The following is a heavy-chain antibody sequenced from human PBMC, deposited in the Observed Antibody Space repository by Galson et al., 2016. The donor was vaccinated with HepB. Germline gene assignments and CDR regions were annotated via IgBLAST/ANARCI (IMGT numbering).Heavy chain of an antibody. D-gene: IGHD1-26*01. CDR3: ATTAGSFCTYFDY. CDR1: EFTFSSYG. J-gene: IGHJ4*02. V-gene: IGHV3-30*01. CDR2: ISYDGSNK. Sequence: SLRLSCAASEFTFSSYGMHWVRQAPGKGLEWVAVISYDGSNKYYADSVKGRFTISRDNSKNTLYVQMNSLRAEDTAIYYCATTAGSFCTYFDYWGQGTLVTVSS.